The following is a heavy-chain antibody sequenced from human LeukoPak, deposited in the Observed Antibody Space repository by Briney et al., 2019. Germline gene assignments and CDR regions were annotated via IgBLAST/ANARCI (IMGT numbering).Heavy chain of an antibody. CDR2: IKQDGSEK. Sequence: GGSLRLSCAASGFTFSSYWMSWVRQAPGKGLEWVANIKQDGSEKYYVDSVKGRFTISRDSAKNSLYLQMNSLKAEDTAVYYCARDPGGYDSSGYYRTDYFDYWGQGTLVTVSS. CDR1: GFTFSSYW. CDR3: ARDPGGYDSSGYYRTDYFDY. J-gene: IGHJ4*02. V-gene: IGHV3-7*01. D-gene: IGHD3-22*01.